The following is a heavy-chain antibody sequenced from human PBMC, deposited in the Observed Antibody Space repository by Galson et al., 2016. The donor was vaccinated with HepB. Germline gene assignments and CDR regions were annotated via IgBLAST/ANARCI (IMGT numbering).Heavy chain of an antibody. V-gene: IGHV3-21*01. J-gene: IGHJ6*02. CDR3: ARSPEGGAGNYYGMDV. Sequence: SLRLSCAASGFTFSSDSMNWVRQAPGKGLEWVSSISSSSSYIYYADSVKGRFTISRDNAQASLYLQMNSLRADDTAVYYCARSPEGGAGNYYGMDVWGQGTTVTVSS. CDR2: ISSSSSYI. D-gene: IGHD6-19*01. CDR1: GFTFSSDS.